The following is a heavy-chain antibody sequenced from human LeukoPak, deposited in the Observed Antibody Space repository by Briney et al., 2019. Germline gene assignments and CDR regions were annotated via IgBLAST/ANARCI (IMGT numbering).Heavy chain of an antibody. CDR1: GYTFTSYT. CDR2: IHTSTGNP. J-gene: IGHJ4*02. CDR3: AREHSYCNLLTGY. Sequence: GSVKVSCKASGYTFTSYTMHWVRQAPGQGLEWMGWIHTSTGNPTYAQDFTGRFVFSLDTSVGTAFLQISSLKAEDTAVYYCAREHSYCNLLTGYWGQGTLVTVSS. D-gene: IGHD3-9*01. V-gene: IGHV7-4-1*02.